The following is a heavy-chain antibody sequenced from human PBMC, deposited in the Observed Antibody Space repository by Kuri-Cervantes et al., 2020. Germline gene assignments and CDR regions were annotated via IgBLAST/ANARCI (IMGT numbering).Heavy chain of an antibody. CDR1: GYTFSDYY. D-gene: IGHD2-2*01. V-gene: IGHV1-69*06. CDR3: ARNGIVVVPAANYYYYYYYMDV. Sequence: SVKVSCKASGYTFSDYYMYWMRQAPGQGLEWMGWIIPIFQTTNYAQKFQGRVTITADKSTDTAYMELGSLRSGDTAVYYCARNGIVVVPAANYYYYYYYMDVWGKGTTVTVSS. CDR2: IIPIFQTT. J-gene: IGHJ6*03.